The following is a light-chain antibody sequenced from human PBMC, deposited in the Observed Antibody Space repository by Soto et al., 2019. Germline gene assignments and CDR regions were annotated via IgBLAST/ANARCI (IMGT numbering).Light chain of an antibody. V-gene: IGKV3-20*01. CDR3: QQYGSSLIT. Sequence: EIVLTQSPGTLSLSPGERATLSCRSSQSVSSSYLAWYQQKPGQAPRLLCYGASSRVTGIPDRFSGSGSGTEFTLTISRLEPEDFEVYYCQQYGSSLITFGQGTRLEIK. CDR2: GAS. J-gene: IGKJ5*01. CDR1: QSVSSSY.